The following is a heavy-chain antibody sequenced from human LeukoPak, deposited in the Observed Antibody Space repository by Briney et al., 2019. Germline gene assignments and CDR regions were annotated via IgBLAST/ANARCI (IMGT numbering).Heavy chain of an antibody. J-gene: IGHJ4*02. V-gene: IGHV1-69*13. D-gene: IGHD4-17*01. CDR1: GGTFRSYA. CDR2: IIPMINTP. CDR3: AIFQGTYGDNENDY. Sequence: SVKVSCKASGGTFRSYAITWVRQAPGKGLEWTGGIIPMINTPKYAQKFQGRVSITADESTSTGYMEVSSLRSEDTAVYYCAIFQGTYGDNENDYWGQGALVTVSS.